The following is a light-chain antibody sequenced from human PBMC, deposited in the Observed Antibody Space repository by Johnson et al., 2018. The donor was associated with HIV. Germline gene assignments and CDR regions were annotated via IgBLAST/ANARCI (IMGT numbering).Light chain of an antibody. CDR3: GTWDSSLSAVYV. J-gene: IGLJ1*01. CDR1: SSNIGNNY. V-gene: IGLV1-51*01. CDR2: DNN. Sequence: QSVLTQPLSVSAAPGQKVTISCSGSSSNIGNNYVSWYQQLPGTAPKLLIYDNNKRPSGIPDRFSGSKSGTSATLGITGLQTGDEADYYCGTWDSSLSAVYVFGTGTKVTVL.